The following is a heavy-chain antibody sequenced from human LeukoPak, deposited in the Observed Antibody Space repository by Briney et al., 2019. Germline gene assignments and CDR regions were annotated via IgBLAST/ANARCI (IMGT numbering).Heavy chain of an antibody. D-gene: IGHD6-6*01. CDR3: ARDRWRNSIAARPFDY. V-gene: IGHV7-4-1*02. CDR2: INTNTGNP. Sequence: ASVKVSCKASGYTFTSYAMNWVRQAPGQGLEGMGWINTNTGNPTYAQGFTGRFVFSLDTSVSTAYLQISSLKAEDTAVYYCARDRWRNSIAARPFDYWGQGTLVTVSS. CDR1: GYTFTSYA. J-gene: IGHJ4*02.